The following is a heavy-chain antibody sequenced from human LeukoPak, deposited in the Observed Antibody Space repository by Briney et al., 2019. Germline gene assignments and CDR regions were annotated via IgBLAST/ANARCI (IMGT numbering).Heavy chain of an antibody. D-gene: IGHD3-9*01. J-gene: IGHJ6*02. CDR3: ARETGYSNYYYYYGMDV. V-gene: IGHV3-33*01. CDR2: IWYDGSNK. CDR1: GFTFSSYG. Sequence: GGSLRLSCAASGFTFSSYGMHWVRQAPGKGLEWVAVIWYDGSNKYYADSVKGRFTISRDNSKNTLYLQMNSLRAEDTAVYYCARETGYSNYYYYYGMDVWGQGTTVTVSS.